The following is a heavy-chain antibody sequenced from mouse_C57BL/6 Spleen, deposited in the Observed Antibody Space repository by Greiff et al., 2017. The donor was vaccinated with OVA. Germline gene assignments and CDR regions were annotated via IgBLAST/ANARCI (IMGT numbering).Heavy chain of an antibody. CDR2: IYPGSGST. D-gene: IGHD1-1*01. V-gene: IGHV1-55*01. J-gene: IGHJ2*01. Sequence: QVQLKQPGAELVKPGASVKMSCKASGYTFTSYWITWVKQRPGQGLEWIGDIYPGSGSTNYNEKFKSKATLTVDTSSSTAYMQLSSLTSEDSAVYYCASRRSTVVAGDYWGQGTTLTVSS. CDR1: GYTFTSYW. CDR3: ASRRSTVVAGDY.